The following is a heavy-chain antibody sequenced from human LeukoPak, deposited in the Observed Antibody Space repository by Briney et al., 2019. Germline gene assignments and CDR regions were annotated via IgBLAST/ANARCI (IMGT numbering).Heavy chain of an antibody. CDR2: ISGSGGST. J-gene: IGHJ3*02. CDR1: GFTFSSYA. Sequence: GGSLRLSCAASGFTFSSYAMSWVRQAPGKGLEWVSAISGSGGSTYYADSVKGRFTISRDNSKNTLYLQMNSLRAEDTAVDSGAKGVGGVIIPFGVFDIGGQGKMVTV. D-gene: IGHD3-10*01. CDR3: AKGVGGVIIPFGVFDI. V-gene: IGHV3-23*01.